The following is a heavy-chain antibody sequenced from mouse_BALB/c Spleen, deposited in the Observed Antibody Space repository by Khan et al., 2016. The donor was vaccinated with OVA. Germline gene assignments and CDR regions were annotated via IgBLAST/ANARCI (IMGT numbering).Heavy chain of an antibody. V-gene: IGHV1S22*01. J-gene: IGHJ2*01. CDR1: GYTFTSYW. D-gene: IGHD1-1*01. Sequence: LQQPGSELVRPGASVRLSCKASGYTFTSYWMHWVKQRPGQGLEWIGNIYPGNGTTNYDEKFKSRATLTVDTSSSTAYMQLSSLTSEDSAVYYCTRYYGSPHYFDYWGQGTTLTVSS. CDR3: TRYYGSPHYFDY. CDR2: IYPGNGTT.